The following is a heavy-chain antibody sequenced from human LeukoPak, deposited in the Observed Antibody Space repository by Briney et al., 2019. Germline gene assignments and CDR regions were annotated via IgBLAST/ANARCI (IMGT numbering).Heavy chain of an antibody. CDR1: GYTFTSYG. D-gene: IGHD3-3*01. CDR3: AIPTYYDFWSGYYPLLGMDA. V-gene: IGHV1-18*01. Sequence: GASVKVSCKASGYTFTSYGISWVRQAPGQGLEWMGWISAYNGNTNYAQKLQGRVTMTTDTSTSTAYMELRSLRSDDTAVYYCAIPTYYDFWSGYYPLLGMDAWGQGTTVTVSS. CDR2: ISAYNGNT. J-gene: IGHJ6*02.